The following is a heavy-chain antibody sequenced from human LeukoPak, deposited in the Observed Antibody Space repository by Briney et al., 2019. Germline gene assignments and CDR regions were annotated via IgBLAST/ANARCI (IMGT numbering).Heavy chain of an antibody. V-gene: IGHV4-38-2*01. CDR2: IYHSGST. CDR3: ARHLRGGDSSPIDY. D-gene: IGHD3-22*01. CDR1: GCSISSGYY. Sequence: SETLSLTCAVSGCSISSGYYWGWIRQPPGKGLEWIGSIYHSGSTYYNPSLKSRVTISVDTSKNQFSLKLSSVTAADTAVYYCARHLRGGDSSPIDYWGQGTLVTVSS. J-gene: IGHJ4*02.